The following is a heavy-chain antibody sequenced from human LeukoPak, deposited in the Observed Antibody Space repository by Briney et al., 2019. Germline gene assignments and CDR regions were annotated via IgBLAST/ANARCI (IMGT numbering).Heavy chain of an antibody. J-gene: IGHJ4*02. D-gene: IGHD3-22*01. CDR3: ARDKNPPYYYDSSGYSDY. Sequence: GGSLRLSCAASGFTFSSYSMNWVRQAPGKGLEWVSYISSSSSTIYYADSVKGRFTISRDNAKNSLYLRMNSLRAEDTAVYYCARDKNPPYYYDSSGYSDYWGQGTLVTVSS. V-gene: IGHV3-48*01. CDR1: GFTFSSYS. CDR2: ISSSSSTI.